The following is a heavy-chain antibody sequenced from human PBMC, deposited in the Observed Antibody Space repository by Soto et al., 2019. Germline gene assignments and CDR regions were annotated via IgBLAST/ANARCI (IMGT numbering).Heavy chain of an antibody. J-gene: IGHJ6*02. V-gene: IGHV3-33*01. CDR3: ARDRVGYNIRYYGMDV. D-gene: IGHD5-12*01. CDR1: GFTFSSYG. Sequence: GGSLRLSCAASGFTFSSYGMHWVRQAPGKGLEWVAVIWYDGSNKYYADSVKGRFTISRDNSKNTLYLQMNSLRAEDTAVYYCARDRVGYNIRYYGMDVWGQRTTVTISS. CDR2: IWYDGSNK.